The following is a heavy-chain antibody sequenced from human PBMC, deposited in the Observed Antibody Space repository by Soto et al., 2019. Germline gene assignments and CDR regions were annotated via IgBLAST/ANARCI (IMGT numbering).Heavy chain of an antibody. V-gene: IGHV3-66*01. CDR1: GVTVSTYH. CDR2: IYSAGSA. J-gene: IGHJ4*02. D-gene: IGHD6-13*01. Sequence: GGSLRLSCAASGVTVSTYHMSWVRQAPGKGLEWVSVIYSAGSADFADSVKVRFTISRDNSKNTLYLQMSSLRAEDRAVYYCARVHSSTYHYFHYWGQGTVVTVSS. CDR3: ARVHSSTYHYFHY.